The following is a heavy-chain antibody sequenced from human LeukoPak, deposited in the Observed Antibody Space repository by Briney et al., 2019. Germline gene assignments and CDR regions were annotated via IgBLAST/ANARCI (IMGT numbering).Heavy chain of an antibody. Sequence: GGPLTLFCAASGFTLSSYSVKGLRDAPGEAGEGVSSISSSSSYIYYADSVKGRFTISRDNAKNSLYLQMNSLRAEDTAVYYCAGGTTWIQLWSFDYWGQGTLVTVSS. J-gene: IGHJ4*02. D-gene: IGHD5-18*01. V-gene: IGHV3-21*01. CDR3: AGGTTWIQLWSFDY. CDR1: GFTLSSYS. CDR2: ISSSSSYI.